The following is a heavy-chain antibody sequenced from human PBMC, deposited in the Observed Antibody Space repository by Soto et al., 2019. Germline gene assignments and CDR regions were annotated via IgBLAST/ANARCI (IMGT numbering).Heavy chain of an antibody. CDR3: ATHPPYGPLDH. CDR1: GGSISNFY. D-gene: IGHD4-17*01. CDR2: IYYSENT. J-gene: IGHJ4*02. Sequence: PSETLSLTCTVSGGSISNFYWSWIRQPPGKGLEWIGNIYYSENTYYNPSLKSRVTISVDTSKNQFSLRLTSVTAADTAVYYCATHPPYGPLDHWGQGTLVTVSS. V-gene: IGHV4-59*04.